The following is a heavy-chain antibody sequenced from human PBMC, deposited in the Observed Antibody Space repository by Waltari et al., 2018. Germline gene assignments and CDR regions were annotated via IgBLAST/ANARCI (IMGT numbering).Heavy chain of an antibody. D-gene: IGHD1-26*01. V-gene: IGHV5-51*01. CDR3: ARLAREVEEWELSYYFDY. J-gene: IGHJ4*02. CDR1: GYSFTSYW. CDR2: IYPGDSDT. Sequence: EVQLVQSGAEVKKPGESLKISCKGSGYSFTSYWIGWVRQMPVKGLEWRGIIYPGDSDTRYSPSFQGQVTISADKSISTAYLQWSSLKASDTAMYYCARLAREVEEWELSYYFDYWGQGTLVTVSP.